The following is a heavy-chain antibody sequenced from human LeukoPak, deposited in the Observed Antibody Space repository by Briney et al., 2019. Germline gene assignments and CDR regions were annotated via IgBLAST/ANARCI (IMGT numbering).Heavy chain of an antibody. CDR3: AKRQGSSASCYDY. Sequence: GGSLRLSCAASGFTFSRHWMHWVRQAPGKGLVWVSRINSDGSSTSYADSVKGRFTISRDNSKNTLYLQMNNLRAEDTAIYYCAKRQGSSASCYDYWGQGTLVTVSS. J-gene: IGHJ4*02. CDR1: GFTFSRHW. D-gene: IGHD2-2*01. CDR2: INSDGSST. V-gene: IGHV3-74*01.